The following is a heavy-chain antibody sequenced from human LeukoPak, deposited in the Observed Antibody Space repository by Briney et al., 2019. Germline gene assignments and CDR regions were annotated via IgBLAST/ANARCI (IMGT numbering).Heavy chain of an antibody. J-gene: IGHJ4*02. CDR1: GGSFSSYA. CDR3: ARDRRIAVAGTLDY. V-gene: IGHV1-69*05. Sequence: SSVKVSCKASGGSFSSYAISWVRQAPGQGLEWMGRIIPIFGKANYPQKFQGRVTITTDESTSTAYMELSSLRSEDTAVYYCARDRRIAVAGTLDYWGQGTLVTVSS. D-gene: IGHD6-19*01. CDR2: IIPIFGKA.